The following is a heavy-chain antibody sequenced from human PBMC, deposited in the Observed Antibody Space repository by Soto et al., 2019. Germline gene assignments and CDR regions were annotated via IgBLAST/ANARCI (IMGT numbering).Heavy chain of an antibody. D-gene: IGHD2-15*01. J-gene: IGHJ4*02. V-gene: IGHV1-18*01. CDR2: ISAYNGNT. Sequence: QVQLVQSGAEVKKPGASVKVSCKASGYTFTTYGISWVRQAPGQGLEWMGWISAYNGNTNYAQKLQGRFTMTTDTSTSIAYMELRSLRSDDTAVYYCARDRRPNCSGGSCYRMAHWGQGTLVTVSS. CDR3: ARDRRPNCSGGSCYRMAH. CDR1: GYTFTTYG.